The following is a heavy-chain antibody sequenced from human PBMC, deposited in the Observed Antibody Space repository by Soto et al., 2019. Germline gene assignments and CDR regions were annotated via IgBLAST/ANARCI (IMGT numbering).Heavy chain of an antibody. CDR1: GFTFSSYA. CDR2: ISYDGSNK. Sequence: QVQLVESGGGVVQPGRSLRLSCAASGFTFSSYAMHWVRQAPGKGLEWVAVISYDGSNKYYADSVKGRFTISRDNSKNTLYLQMNSLRAEDTAVYYCAREGGDPSGLTVTHYWYFDLWGRGTLVTVSS. V-gene: IGHV3-30-3*01. CDR3: AREGGDPSGLTVTHYWYFDL. D-gene: IGHD4-17*01. J-gene: IGHJ2*01.